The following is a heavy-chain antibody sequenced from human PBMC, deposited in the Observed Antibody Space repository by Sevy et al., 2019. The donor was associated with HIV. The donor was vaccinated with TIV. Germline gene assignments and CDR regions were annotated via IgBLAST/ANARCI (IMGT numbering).Heavy chain of an antibody. CDR1: GFTFSKAW. J-gene: IGHJ4*02. CDR2: IKSNTDGGTT. V-gene: IGHV3-15*01. D-gene: IGHD3-3*01. Sequence: GGSLRLSCAASGFTFSKAWMSWVRQAPGKGLEWVGRIKSNTDGGTTDYAEPVKGRFTISRDDSKNTLYLQVNSLKTDDTAVYYCTTKKEFWSGYFYFDYWGQGTLVTVSS. CDR3: TTKKEFWSGYFYFDY.